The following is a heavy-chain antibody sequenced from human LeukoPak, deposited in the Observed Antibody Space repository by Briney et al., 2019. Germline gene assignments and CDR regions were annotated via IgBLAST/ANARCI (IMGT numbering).Heavy chain of an antibody. CDR1: GFTFSDYY. Sequence: SGGSLRLSCAASGFTFSDYYMSWIRQAPGKGLEWVSYISSSGSTIYYADSVKGRFTISRDNAKNSLYLQMNSLRGEDTAVYYCARDRRRWSGYENDAFDIWGQGTMVTVSS. CDR3: ARDRRRWSGYENDAFDI. D-gene: IGHD5-12*01. V-gene: IGHV3-11*01. CDR2: ISSSGSTI. J-gene: IGHJ3*02.